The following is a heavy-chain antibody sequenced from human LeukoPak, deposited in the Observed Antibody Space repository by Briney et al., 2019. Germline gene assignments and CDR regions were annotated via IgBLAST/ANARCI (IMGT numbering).Heavy chain of an antibody. J-gene: IGHJ4*02. V-gene: IGHV1-46*01. CDR3: ARAEIAVAGPDY. D-gene: IGHD6-19*01. CDR1: GYTFTSYY. CDR2: INPSGGST. Sequence: ASVKVSCKASGYTFTSYYMHWVRQAPGQGLEWMGIINPSGGSTSYAQKFQGRVTMTRDTSTSTVYMEPSSLRSEDTAVYYCARAEIAVAGPDYWGQGTLVTVSS.